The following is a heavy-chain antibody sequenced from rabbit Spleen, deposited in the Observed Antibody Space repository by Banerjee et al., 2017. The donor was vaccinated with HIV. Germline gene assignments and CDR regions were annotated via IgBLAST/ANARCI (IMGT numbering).Heavy chain of an antibody. V-gene: IGHV1S7*01. D-gene: IGHD8-1*01. CDR2: IYVGSGRT. CDR1: GFSLSTYW. J-gene: IGHJ4*01. CDR3: ARDAGGTNYHYDL. Sequence: QLKETGGGLVQPGGSLTLSCKASGFSLSTYWMTWVRQAPGKGLEWIGIIYVGSGRTYYATWVNGRFTISSDNAQNTVDLQMNSLTAADTATYFCARDAGGTNYHYDLWGQGTLVTVS.